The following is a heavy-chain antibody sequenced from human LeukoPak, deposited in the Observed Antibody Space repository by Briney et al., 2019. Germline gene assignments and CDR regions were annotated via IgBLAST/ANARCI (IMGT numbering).Heavy chain of an antibody. CDR2: VTPNSGGT. Sequence: ASVKVSCKASGYTFTGYYMHWVRQAPGQGLEWMGWVTPNSGGTNYAQRFQGRVTMTRDTSISTAYMELNRLRSDDTAVYYCAKVPPDPYSGYYYWLFAYWGQGTLVTV. CDR1: GYTFTGYY. V-gene: IGHV1-2*02. J-gene: IGHJ4*02. D-gene: IGHD3-22*01. CDR3: AKVPPDPYSGYYYWLFAY.